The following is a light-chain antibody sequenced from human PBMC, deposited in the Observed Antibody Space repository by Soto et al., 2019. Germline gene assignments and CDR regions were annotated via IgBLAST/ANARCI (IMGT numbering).Light chain of an antibody. Sequence: QSALSQPPSASGSPGQSVTISCTGTSSDVVGHSFVSWYQQRPGKAPKLMIYEDINRPSWLSDRFSGSKSGNTASLNVSGLQSEDEADYYFSSYSESKSVIFGGGTKLTVL. V-gene: IGLV2-8*01. CDR3: SSYSESKSVI. CDR2: EDI. J-gene: IGLJ2*01. CDR1: SSDVVGHSF.